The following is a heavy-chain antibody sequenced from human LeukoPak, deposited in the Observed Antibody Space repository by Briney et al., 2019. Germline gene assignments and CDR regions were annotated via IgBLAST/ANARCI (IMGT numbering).Heavy chain of an antibody. CDR3: ATHRYSYANFDY. CDR1: GFTFSIYA. J-gene: IGHJ4*02. V-gene: IGHV3-23*01. D-gene: IGHD2-8*01. CDR2: MSGSGGST. Sequence: GGSLRLSCAASGFTFSIYAMSWVRQAPGKGLEWVSGMSGSGGSTYYADSVKGRFTISRDNSKNTLYLQMNTLRAEDTAVYYCATHRYSYANFDYWGQGTLVTVSS.